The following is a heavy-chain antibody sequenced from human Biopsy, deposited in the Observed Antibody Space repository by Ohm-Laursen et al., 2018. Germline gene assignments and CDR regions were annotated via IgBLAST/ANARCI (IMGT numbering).Heavy chain of an antibody. CDR3: AKCMTGGSNYYFHH. D-gene: IGHD2-8*01. V-gene: IGHV3-23*01. Sequence: SLRLSCTASGFTFSSHAMSWVRQAPGKGLECVSVINGSGGSTYYADSVKGRFTISRDNSKNTLYLQMNSLGGEDTAVYYCAKCMTGGSNYYFHHCGQGTLVTVSS. CDR1: GFTFSSHA. J-gene: IGHJ4*02. CDR2: INGSGGST.